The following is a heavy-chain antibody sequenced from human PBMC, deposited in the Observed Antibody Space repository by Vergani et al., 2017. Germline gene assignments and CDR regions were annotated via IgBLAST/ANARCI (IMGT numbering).Heavy chain of an antibody. Sequence: VQLQQWGAGLLKPSETLSLTCAVYGVSFSGYYWSWIRQPPGKGLEWIGEINHSGSTNYNPSLKSRVTISVDTSKNQFSLKLSSVTAADTAVYYCARGRSSSSWYLGLIDYWGQGTLVTVSS. CDR3: ARGRSSSSWYLGLIDY. V-gene: IGHV4-34*01. CDR2: INHSGST. J-gene: IGHJ4*02. D-gene: IGHD6-13*01. CDR1: GVSFSGYY.